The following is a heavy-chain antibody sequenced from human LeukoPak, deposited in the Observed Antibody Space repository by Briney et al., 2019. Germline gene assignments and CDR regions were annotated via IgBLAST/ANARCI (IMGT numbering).Heavy chain of an antibody. CDR2: IKQDGSEK. J-gene: IGHJ4*02. CDR1: GFTFSSFS. CDR3: ASTTWIQLWQGGFDY. D-gene: IGHD5-18*01. V-gene: IGHV3-7*01. Sequence: GGSLRLSCAASGFTFSSFSMSWVRQARGKGLEWVANIKQDGSEKYYVDSVKGRFTISRDNAKNSLYLQMNSLRAEDTAVYYCASTTWIQLWQGGFDYWGQGTLVTVSS.